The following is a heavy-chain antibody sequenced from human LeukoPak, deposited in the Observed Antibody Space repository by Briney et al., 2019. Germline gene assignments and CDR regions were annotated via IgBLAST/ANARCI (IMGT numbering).Heavy chain of an antibody. Sequence: GGSLRLSCAASGFTFSSYAMSWVRQAPGKGLEWVSAISGSGGSTYYADSVKGRFTISRDNSKNTLYLQMNSLRAEDTAVYYCAKGERYFDWLPIYYFDYWAREPWSPSPQ. CDR2: ISGSGGST. CDR3: AKGERYFDWLPIYYFDY. J-gene: IGHJ4*02. D-gene: IGHD3-9*01. CDR1: GFTFSSYA. V-gene: IGHV3-23*01.